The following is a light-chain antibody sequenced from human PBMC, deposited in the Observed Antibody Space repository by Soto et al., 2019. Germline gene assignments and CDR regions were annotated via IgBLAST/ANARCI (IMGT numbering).Light chain of an antibody. CDR2: NNN. CDR3: AAWDDSLDVLI. Sequence: QSVLTQPPSASGAPGQRVTVSCSGSSSNIGSNTVNWYQHLPGTAPNLLIYNNNQRPSGVPDRVSGSKSGTSASLAISGLQSEDEADYFCAAWDDSLDVLIFGGGTKLTVL. CDR1: SSNIGSNT. V-gene: IGLV1-44*01. J-gene: IGLJ2*01.